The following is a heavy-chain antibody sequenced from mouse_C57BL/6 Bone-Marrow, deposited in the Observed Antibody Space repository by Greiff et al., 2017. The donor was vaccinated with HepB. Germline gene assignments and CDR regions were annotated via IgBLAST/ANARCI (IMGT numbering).Heavy chain of an antibody. CDR1: GYTFTSYW. J-gene: IGHJ2*01. CDR3: ARTSITTVVALDY. V-gene: IGHV1-61*01. Sequence: QVQLQQPGAELVRPGSSVKLSCKASGYTFTSYWMDWVKQRPGQGLEWIGNIYPSDSETHYNQKFKDKATLTVDKSSSTDYMQLSSLTSEDSAVYYCARTSITTVVALDYWGQGTTLTVSS. D-gene: IGHD1-1*01. CDR2: IYPSDSET.